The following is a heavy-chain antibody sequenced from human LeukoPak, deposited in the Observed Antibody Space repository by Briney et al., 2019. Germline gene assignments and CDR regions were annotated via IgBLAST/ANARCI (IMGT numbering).Heavy chain of an antibody. CDR2: ISYDGSNK. Sequence: PGGSLRLSCAASGFTFSSYAMHWVRQAPGKGLEWVAVISYDGSNKYYADSVKGRFTISRDNSKNTLYLQMNSLRAEDTAVYYCARDGYDSSGYRGAFDYWGQGTLVTVSS. CDR1: GFTFSSYA. D-gene: IGHD3-22*01. V-gene: IGHV3-30*04. CDR3: ARDGYDSSGYRGAFDY. J-gene: IGHJ4*02.